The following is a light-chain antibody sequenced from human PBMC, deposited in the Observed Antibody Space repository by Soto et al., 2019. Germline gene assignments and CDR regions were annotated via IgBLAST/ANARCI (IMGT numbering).Light chain of an antibody. CDR2: EVR. CDR1: MRDVGAYNL. Sequence: QSALTQPASVSGSAGQSITISCSGTMRDVGAYNLVSWYQQHQGTAPKLIIYEVRNRPSGISSRFSGSRSGNTASLTISGLQSEDEGDYYCSAYTARSPLVFGGGTKLTVL. V-gene: IGLV2-14*01. J-gene: IGLJ3*02. CDR3: SAYTARSPLV.